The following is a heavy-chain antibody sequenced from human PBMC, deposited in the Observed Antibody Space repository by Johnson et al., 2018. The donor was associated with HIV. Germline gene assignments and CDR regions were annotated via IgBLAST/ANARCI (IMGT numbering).Heavy chain of an antibody. D-gene: IGHD2-15*01. CDR3: ASYCSGGSCYRRSPSDAFDI. J-gene: IGHJ3*02. V-gene: IGHV3-33*01. CDR1: GFTFSSYG. Sequence: QVQLVESGGGVVQPGRSLRLSCAASGFTFSSYGMHWVRQAPGKGLEWVAVIRYDGSNKYYADSVKGRFTISRDNSKNTLYLQMNSLRAEDTAVYYCASYCSGGSCYRRSPSDAFDIWGQGTMVTVSS. CDR2: IRYDGSNK.